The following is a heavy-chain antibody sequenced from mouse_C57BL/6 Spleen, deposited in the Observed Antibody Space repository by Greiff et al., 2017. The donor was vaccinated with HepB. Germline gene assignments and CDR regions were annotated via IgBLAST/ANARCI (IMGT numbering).Heavy chain of an antibody. D-gene: IGHD2-1*01. CDR2: FYPGSGSI. CDR1: GYTFTEYT. J-gene: IGHJ4*01. V-gene: IGHV1-62-2*01. Sequence: QVQLQHSGAELVKPGASVKLSCKASGYTFTEYTIHWVKQRSGQGLEWIGWFYPGSGSIKYNEKFKDKATLTADKSSSTVYMELSRLTSEDSAVYFCARHEEGGNYDYYYAMDYWGQGTSVTVSS. CDR3: ARHEEGGNYDYYYAMDY.